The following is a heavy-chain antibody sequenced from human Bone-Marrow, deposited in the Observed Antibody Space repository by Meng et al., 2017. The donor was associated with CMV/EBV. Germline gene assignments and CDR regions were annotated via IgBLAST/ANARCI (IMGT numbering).Heavy chain of an antibody. J-gene: IGHJ5*02. CDR3: ARELAYDFWSGYSNWFDP. D-gene: IGHD3-3*01. V-gene: IGHV3-48*04. CDR1: GFTFSSYS. CDR2: ISSSSSTI. Sequence: LSLTCAASGFTFSSYSMNWVRQAPGKGLEWVSSISSSSSTIYYADSVKGRFTISSDNAKNSLYLQMNSLRAEDTAVYYCARELAYDFWSGYSNWFDPWGQGTLVTVSS.